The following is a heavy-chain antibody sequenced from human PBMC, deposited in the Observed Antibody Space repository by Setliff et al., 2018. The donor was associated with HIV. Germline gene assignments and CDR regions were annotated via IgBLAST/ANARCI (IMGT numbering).Heavy chain of an antibody. Sequence: GGSLRLSCAASGFTFSSAWMIWVRQAPGKGLEWVAVISFDGSDKYYADSVKGRFTLSRDNSKNTLYLQMNSLRAEDTAVYYCAREFSGTRYRYFDSWGQGTLVTVSS. D-gene: IGHD5-12*01. V-gene: IGHV3-30*03. CDR2: ISFDGSDK. CDR3: AREFSGTRYRYFDS. CDR1: GFTFSSAW. J-gene: IGHJ4*02.